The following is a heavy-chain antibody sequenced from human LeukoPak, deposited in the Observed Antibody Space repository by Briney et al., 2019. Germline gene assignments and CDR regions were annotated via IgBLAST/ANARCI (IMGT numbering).Heavy chain of an antibody. CDR2: ISPTGSTT. Sequence: GGSLRLSCTASGFSFSGHWMHWARQLPGKGLVWVSRISPTGSTTSYAASVKGRFTVSRDNATTTLYLQVNNLRAEDTAVYYCARGPNSNWSGLDFWGQGTLLTVSS. D-gene: IGHD6-6*01. V-gene: IGHV3-74*01. CDR3: ARGPNSNWSGLDF. CDR1: GFSFSGHW. J-gene: IGHJ4*02.